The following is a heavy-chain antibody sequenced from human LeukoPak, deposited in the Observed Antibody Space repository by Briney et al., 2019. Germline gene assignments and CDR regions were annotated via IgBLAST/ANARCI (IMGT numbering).Heavy chain of an antibody. J-gene: IGHJ4*02. D-gene: IGHD3-10*01. CDR1: GFTFSSYS. CDR2: ISSSSSTI. CDR3: ATHYGSGSYYQFDY. V-gene: IGHV3-48*01. Sequence: PGGSLRLSCAASGFTFSSYSMNWVRQAPGKGLEWVSYISSSSSTIYYADSVKGRFTISRDNSKNTLDLQMNSLRAEDTAVYYCATHYGSGSYYQFDYWGQGTLVTVSS.